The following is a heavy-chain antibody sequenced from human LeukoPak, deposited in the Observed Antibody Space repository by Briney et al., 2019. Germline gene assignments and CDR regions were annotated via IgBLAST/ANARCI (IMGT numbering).Heavy chain of an antibody. D-gene: IGHD6-19*01. CDR1: GGSFSGYY. J-gene: IGHJ6*01. CDR2: INHSGST. Sequence: TPSETLSLPCAVYGGSFSGYYWLGLPHPPEEGLEWIGEINHSGSTNYNPSLKSRVTISVDTSKNQFSLKLSSVTAADTAVYYCARAVVSSGWYGYYYGMDVWGQGTTVTVSS. CDR3: ARAVVSSGWYGYYYGMDV. V-gene: IGHV4-34*01.